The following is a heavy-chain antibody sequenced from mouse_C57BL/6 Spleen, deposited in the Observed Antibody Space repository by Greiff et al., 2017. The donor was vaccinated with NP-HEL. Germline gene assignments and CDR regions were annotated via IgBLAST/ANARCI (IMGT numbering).Heavy chain of an antibody. D-gene: IGHD1-1*01. CDR3: AREYGSSPDY. Sequence: DVQLVESGGGLVKPGGSLKLSCAASGFTFSDYGMHWVRQAPEKGLEWVAYISSGSSTIYYADPVQGRFTISRDNAKNTLFLQMTSLRSEDTAMYYCAREYGSSPDYWGQGTTLTVSS. CDR2: ISSGSSTI. CDR1: GFTFSDYG. J-gene: IGHJ2*01. V-gene: IGHV5-17*01.